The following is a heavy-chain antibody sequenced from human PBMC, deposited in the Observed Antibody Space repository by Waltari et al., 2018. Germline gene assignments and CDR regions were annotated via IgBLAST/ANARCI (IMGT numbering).Heavy chain of an antibody. CDR2: ISHSANT. CDR1: SYSIRSGYF. V-gene: IGHV4-38-2*02. Sequence: QVQLQESGPGQARPSETLSLTCIVSSYSIRSGYFWGWIRQPPGKGLQWIGSISHSANTYYNPSLKMRVSMSVDTSKNQFALKMTSVTAADTAIYYCVRDLGGSGNSWFDAWGQGTLVTVSS. CDR3: VRDLGGSGNSWFDA. D-gene: IGHD3-10*01. J-gene: IGHJ5*02.